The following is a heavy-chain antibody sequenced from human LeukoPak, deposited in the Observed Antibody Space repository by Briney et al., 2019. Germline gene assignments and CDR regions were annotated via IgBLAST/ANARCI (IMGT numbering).Heavy chain of an antibody. V-gene: IGHV1-2*02. J-gene: IGHJ6*02. CDR3: AREYYDILTGYYGGSDYYYYYGMDV. D-gene: IGHD3-9*01. CDR2: INPNSGGT. Sequence: ASVKVSCKASGYTFTGYYMHWVRQAPGQGLEWMGWINPNSGGTNYAQKFQGRVTMTRDTSISTAYMELSRLRSDDTAVYYCAREYYDILTGYYGGSDYYYYYGMDVWSQGTAVTVSS. CDR1: GYTFTGYY.